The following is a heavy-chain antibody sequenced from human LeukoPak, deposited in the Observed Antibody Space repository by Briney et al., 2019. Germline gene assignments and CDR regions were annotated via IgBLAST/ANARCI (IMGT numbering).Heavy chain of an antibody. V-gene: IGHV4-30-2*01. CDR3: ARDRPGVYMDV. CDR2: IYHSGST. Sequence: SETLSLTCTVSGGSISSGGYYWSWIRQPPGKGLEWIGYIYHSGSTYYNPSLKSRVTISVDRSKNQFPLKLSSVTAADTAVYYCARDRPGVYMDVWGKGTTVTVSS. J-gene: IGHJ6*03. D-gene: IGHD2-8*01. CDR1: GGSISSGGYY.